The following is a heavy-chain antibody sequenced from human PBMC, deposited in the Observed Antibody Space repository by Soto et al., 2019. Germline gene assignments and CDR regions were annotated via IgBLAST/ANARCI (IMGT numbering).Heavy chain of an antibody. V-gene: IGHV3-74*01. CDR2: IDSDGSRT. J-gene: IGHJ6*02. CDR1: GFTFGSYW. CDR3: ARGRPYGMDV. Sequence: EVQLVESGGGLVQPGGSLRVSCAASGFTFGSYWMNWVRQAPGKGLGWVSRIDSDGSRTTYADSVKGRFTTSRDNAKNTLYLQMSSLRVEDTAVYYCARGRPYGMDVWGQGTTVTVSS.